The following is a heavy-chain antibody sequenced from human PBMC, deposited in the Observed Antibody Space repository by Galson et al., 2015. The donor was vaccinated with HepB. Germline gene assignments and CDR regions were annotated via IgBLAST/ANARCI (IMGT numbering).Heavy chain of an antibody. V-gene: IGHV4-61*02. J-gene: IGHJ3*02. CDR2: IYTSGST. Sequence: TLSLTCTVSGGSISSGSYYWSCIRQPAGKGLEWIGRIYTSGSTNYNPSLKSRVTMSVDTSKNQFSLKLSSVTAADTAVYYRARSLGEQWLAQGEAFDIWGQGTMVTVSS. CDR1: GGSISSGSYY. D-gene: IGHD6-19*01. CDR3: ARSLGEQWLAQGEAFDI.